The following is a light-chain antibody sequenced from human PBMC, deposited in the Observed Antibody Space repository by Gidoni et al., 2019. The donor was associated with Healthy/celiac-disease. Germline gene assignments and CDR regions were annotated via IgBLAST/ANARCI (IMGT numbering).Light chain of an antibody. V-gene: IGKV1-39*01. Sequence: DIQMTQSPSSLSASVGDRVTITCRASQSISSYLNWYQQKPGKAPKLLIYAASSLQSGVPSRFSGSGSGTVFTLTISSLQPEDFATYYCQQSYSTRLTFGGGTKVEIK. CDR3: QQSYSTRLT. J-gene: IGKJ4*01. CDR1: QSISSY. CDR2: AAS.